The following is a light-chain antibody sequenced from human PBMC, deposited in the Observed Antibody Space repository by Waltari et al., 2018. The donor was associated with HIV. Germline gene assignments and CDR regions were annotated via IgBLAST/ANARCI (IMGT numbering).Light chain of an antibody. CDR1: KLADKF. J-gene: IGLJ2*01. CDR2: QGS. V-gene: IGLV3-1*01. CDR3: QAWDADHAV. Sequence: ELTQPPSVSVPSGQTASIPCSGEKLADKFPCWYQKKPGQPPILLVYQGSRRPSGIPARFSASKSANTATLTVRGAQPLDEAEYFCQAWDADHAVFGGGTTLTVL.